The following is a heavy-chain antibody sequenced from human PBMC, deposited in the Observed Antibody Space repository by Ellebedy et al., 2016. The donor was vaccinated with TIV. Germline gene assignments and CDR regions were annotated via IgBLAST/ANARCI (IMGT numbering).Heavy chain of an antibody. CDR1: GFTFADYA. CDR3: AKAEDYDSSGYDYYYYMDV. V-gene: IGHV3-9*01. CDR2: ISWNSGSI. Sequence: GGSLRLSXAASGFTFADYAMHWVRQAPGKGLEWVSGISWNSGSIGYADSVKGRFTISRDNAKNSLYLQMNSLRAEDTALYYCAKAEDYDSSGYDYYYYMDVWGKGTTVTVS. J-gene: IGHJ6*03. D-gene: IGHD3-22*01.